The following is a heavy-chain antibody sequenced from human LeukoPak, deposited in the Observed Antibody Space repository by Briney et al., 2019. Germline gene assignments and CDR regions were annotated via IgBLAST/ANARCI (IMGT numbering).Heavy chain of an antibody. CDR2: IYPGDSDT. CDR1: GYSFTSYR. D-gene: IGHD3-3*01. CDR3: ARGRQPYYDFWSGYYWFDY. J-gene: IGHJ4*02. V-gene: IGHV5-51*01. Sequence: GESLKISCKGSGYSFTSYRIGWVRQMPGKGLEWMGIIYPGDSDTRYSPSFQGQVTISADKSISTAYLQWSSLKASDTAMYYCARGRQPYYDFWSGYYWFDYWGQGTLVTVSS.